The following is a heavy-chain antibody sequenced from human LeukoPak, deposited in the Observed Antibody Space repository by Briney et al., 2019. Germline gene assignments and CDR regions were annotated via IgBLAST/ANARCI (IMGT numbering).Heavy chain of an antibody. CDR3: ARVQGYYGSGSYPSHLYYYYYMDV. CDR1: GGSLSSGSYY. J-gene: IGHJ6*03. V-gene: IGHV4-61*02. CDR2: IYTSGST. Sequence: PSQTLSLTCTVSGGSLSSGSYYWSWIRQPAGKGLEWIGRIYTSGSTNYNPSLKSRVTISVDTSKNQFSLKLSSVTAADTAVYYCARVQGYYGSGSYPSHLYYYYYMDVWGKGTTVTVSS. D-gene: IGHD3-10*01.